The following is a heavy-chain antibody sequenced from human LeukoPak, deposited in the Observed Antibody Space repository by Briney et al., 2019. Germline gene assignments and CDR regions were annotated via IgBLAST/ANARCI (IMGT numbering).Heavy chain of an antibody. D-gene: IGHD3-10*01. V-gene: IGHV1-69*01. CDR3: ARDIYYGSGNQVSWFDP. CDR2: IIPIFGTA. J-gene: IGHJ5*02. CDR1: GGTFSSYA. Sequence: ASVKVSCKGSGGTFSSYAISWVRQAPGQGLEWMGGIIPIFGTANYAQKFQGRVTITADESTSTAYMELSSLRSEDTAVYYCARDIYYGSGNQVSWFDPWGQGTLVTVSS.